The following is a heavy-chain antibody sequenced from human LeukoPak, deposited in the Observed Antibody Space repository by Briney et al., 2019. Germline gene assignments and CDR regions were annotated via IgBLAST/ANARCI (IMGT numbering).Heavy chain of an antibody. Sequence: KPPETLSPTCAVYGGSLSGYYWSWIRQSPGKGLEWIGEINHGGSTNYNPSLKSRVTMSVDTSKKHFSLKLSSVTAADTAVYFCAREGRMSMGIEYWGQGTLVTVSS. CDR2: INHGGST. J-gene: IGHJ4*02. CDR3: AREGRMSMGIEY. V-gene: IGHV4-34*01. D-gene: IGHD4/OR15-4a*01. CDR1: GGSLSGYY.